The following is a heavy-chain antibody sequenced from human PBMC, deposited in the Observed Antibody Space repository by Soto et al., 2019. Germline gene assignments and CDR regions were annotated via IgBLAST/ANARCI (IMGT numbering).Heavy chain of an antibody. V-gene: IGHV3-23*01. D-gene: IGHD6-19*01. Sequence: GGSLRLSCAASGFTFSSYAMSWVRQAPGKGLEWVSAISGSGGSTYYADSVKGRFTISRDNSKNTLYLQMNSLRAEDTVVYYCAKDYEGSGWYFDYWGQGTLVTVSS. CDR2: ISGSGGST. CDR1: GFTFSSYA. J-gene: IGHJ4*02. CDR3: AKDYEGSGWYFDY.